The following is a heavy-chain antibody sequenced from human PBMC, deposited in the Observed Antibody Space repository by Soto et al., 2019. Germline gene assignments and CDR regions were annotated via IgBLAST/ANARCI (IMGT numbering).Heavy chain of an antibody. Sequence: GGSLRLSCAASGFNFSTSGMDWVRQVPGKGLEWVAVISNDGSRQYYAESVKGRFTISRDNSKKIVYLQMNSLRAEDTAVYYCAHPHIVAVQGFWGLGTLVTVSS. CDR2: ISNDGSRQ. CDR3: AHPHIVAVQGF. D-gene: IGHD3-22*01. V-gene: IGHV3-30*03. CDR1: GFNFSTSG. J-gene: IGHJ4*02.